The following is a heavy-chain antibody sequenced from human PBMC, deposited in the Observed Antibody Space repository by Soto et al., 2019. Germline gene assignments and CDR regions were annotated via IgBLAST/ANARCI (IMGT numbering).Heavy chain of an antibody. V-gene: IGHV1-46*01. CDR3: ARDLLAANY. D-gene: IGHD2-15*01. Sequence: QVQLVQSGAEVKKPGASVKLSCKASGYTFTSSYVHWVRQAPGQGLEWVAIINPNGGSTNYAQEFQGRVTVTRDTPTSTVFMELSSLHSDDTAVYYCARDLLAANYWGQGTLVTVSS. CDR2: INPNGGST. CDR1: GYTFTSSY. J-gene: IGHJ4*02.